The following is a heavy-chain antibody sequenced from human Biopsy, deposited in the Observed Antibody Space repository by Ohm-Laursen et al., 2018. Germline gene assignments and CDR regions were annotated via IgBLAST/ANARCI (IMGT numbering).Heavy chain of an antibody. V-gene: IGHV4-59*11. D-gene: IGHD2-15*01. CDR3: ASLGRYCSGENCYGIDY. J-gene: IGHJ4*02. CDR1: GGSMSDHY. CDR2: IYYTGKT. Sequence: TLSLTCTVSGGSMSDHYWSWLRQTPGKGLEWLGYIYYTGKTTYNPSLESRITISVDTSKNKFSLQLDSMTAADTAVYYCASLGRYCSGENCYGIDYWGQGTLVTVSS.